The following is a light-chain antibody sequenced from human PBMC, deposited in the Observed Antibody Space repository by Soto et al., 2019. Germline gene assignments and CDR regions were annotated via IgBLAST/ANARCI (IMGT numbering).Light chain of an antibody. CDR2: NNN. Sequence: QSVLTQPPSVSGAPGQRVTISCTGSSSNIGAGFVVHWYQQLPGTAPKLLIYNNNDRPSGVPDRFSGSKSGTSASLAITGLQAEDEADYYCQSYDNSLSGSYVFGAGTQLTVL. J-gene: IGLJ7*01. CDR1: SSNIGAGFV. CDR3: QSYDNSLSGSYV. V-gene: IGLV1-40*01.